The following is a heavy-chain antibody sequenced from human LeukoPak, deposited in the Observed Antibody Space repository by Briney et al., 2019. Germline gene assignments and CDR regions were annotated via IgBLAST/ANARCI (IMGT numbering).Heavy chain of an antibody. V-gene: IGHV3-48*01. CDR3: ARDPAGDYDFDY. Sequence: GGSLRLSCAASGFSFSDYGMNWVRRAPGKGLEWLSHINSNGAVISYADSVKGRFTISRDTAKSSLYLQMNSLKIEDTAIYFCARDPAGDYDFDYWAKGPLVTVPS. CDR2: INSNGAVI. D-gene: IGHD4-17*01. J-gene: IGHJ4*02. CDR1: GFSFSDYG.